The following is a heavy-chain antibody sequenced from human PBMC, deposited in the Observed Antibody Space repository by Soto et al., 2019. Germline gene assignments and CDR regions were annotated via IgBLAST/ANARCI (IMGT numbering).Heavy chain of an antibody. CDR2: IRSKAYGGTT. V-gene: IGHV3-49*04. CDR3: TRDLADENAFDI. CDR1: TFTFNNYA. J-gene: IGHJ3*02. D-gene: IGHD6-13*01. Sequence: GGSLRLSCAASTFTFNNYAMSWVRQAPGKGLEWVGFIRSKAYGGTTEYAASVKGRFTISRDDSKSIAYLQMNSLKTEDTAVYYCTRDLADENAFDIWGQGTMVTVSS.